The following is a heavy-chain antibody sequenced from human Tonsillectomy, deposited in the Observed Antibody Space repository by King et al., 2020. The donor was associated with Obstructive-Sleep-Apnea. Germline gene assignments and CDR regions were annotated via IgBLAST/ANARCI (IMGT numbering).Heavy chain of an antibody. CDR2: IDPTDSYT. Sequence: VQLVESGAEVKKPGESLRISCQGSGYSFTTYWITWVRQMPGKGLEWMGNIDPTDSYTNYSPSFQGHVTMSADKSISTAYLQWSSLKASDTAMYYCARRYDFWGGYSPNDAFDIWGQGTMVTVSS. V-gene: IGHV5-10-1*03. CDR3: ARRYDFWGGYSPNDAFDI. J-gene: IGHJ3*02. CDR1: GYSFTTYW. D-gene: IGHD3-3*01.